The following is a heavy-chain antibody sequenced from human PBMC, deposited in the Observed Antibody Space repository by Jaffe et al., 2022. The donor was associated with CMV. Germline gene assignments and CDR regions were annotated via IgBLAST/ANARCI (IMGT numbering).Heavy chain of an antibody. CDR1: GGSVSSSSYY. D-gene: IGHD6-25*01. J-gene: IGHJ6*02. CDR2: IYYRGST. Sequence: QVQLQESGPGLVKPSETLSLTCTVSGGSVSSSSYYWSWIRQPPGKGLEWIGHIYYRGSTNYNPSLKSRVTILLDTSKNQFSLELTSVIAADTAVYYCARDKGAQVAAGDGMDVWGQGTTVTVSS. CDR3: ARDKGAQVAAGDGMDV. V-gene: IGHV4-61*01.